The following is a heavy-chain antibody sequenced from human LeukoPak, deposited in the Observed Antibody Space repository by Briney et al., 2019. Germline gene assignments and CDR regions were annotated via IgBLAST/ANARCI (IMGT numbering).Heavy chain of an antibody. Sequence: GGSLRLSCEASGFTFSSYWMSWVRQAPGKGLEWVANIKQDGSEKKYLDSVKGRFTISRDNAKNSMYLQMNSLRAEDTAVYYCAELGITMIGGVWGKGTTVTISS. CDR3: AELGITMIGGV. D-gene: IGHD3-10*02. V-gene: IGHV3-7*01. CDR2: IKQDGSEK. CDR1: GFTFSSYW. J-gene: IGHJ6*04.